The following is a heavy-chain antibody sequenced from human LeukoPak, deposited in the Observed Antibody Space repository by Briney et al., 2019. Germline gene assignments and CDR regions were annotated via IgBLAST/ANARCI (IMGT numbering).Heavy chain of an antibody. J-gene: IGHJ3*02. D-gene: IGHD3-10*01. CDR3: AREHSSTYYYGALDM. CDR1: GGSISSYY. V-gene: IGHV4-59*01. Sequence: SETLSLTCTVSGGSISSYYWSWIRQPPGKGLEWIGYIYYSGSTNYNPSLKSRVTISVDTSKNQFSLKLSSVTAADTAVYYCAREHSSTYYYGALDMWGQGTMVTVSS. CDR2: IYYSGST.